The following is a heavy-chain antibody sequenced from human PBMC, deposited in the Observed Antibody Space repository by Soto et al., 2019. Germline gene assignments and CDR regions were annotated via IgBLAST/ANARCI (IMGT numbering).Heavy chain of an antibody. CDR2: VYRTGST. CDR1: GGSISTSNW. V-gene: IGHV4-4*02. CDR3: ARARATIAAAAIFDC. Sequence: QVQLQESGPGLVKHSGTLSLTCAVSGGSISTSNWWSWVRQPPGKGLEWIGEVYRTGSTNYNPSLESRRTISVDKSKNQFSLKLTSVTAADTAVYYCARARATIAAAAIFDCWGRGTLVTVSS. J-gene: IGHJ4*02. D-gene: IGHD6-13*01.